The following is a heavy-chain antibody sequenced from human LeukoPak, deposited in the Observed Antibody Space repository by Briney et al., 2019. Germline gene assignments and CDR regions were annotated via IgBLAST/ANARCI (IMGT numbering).Heavy chain of an antibody. V-gene: IGHV1-46*01. D-gene: IGHD6-13*01. CDR2: INPSGGST. CDR3: ARGKMAAAGGPQGFDY. Sequence: ASVKVSCKASGYTFTSYYMHWVRQAPGQGLEWMGIINPSGGSTSYAQKFQGRVTMTRDTSTSTVYMELSSLRSEDTAVYYCARGKMAAAGGPQGFDYWGQGTLVTVSS. CDR1: GYTFTSYY. J-gene: IGHJ4*02.